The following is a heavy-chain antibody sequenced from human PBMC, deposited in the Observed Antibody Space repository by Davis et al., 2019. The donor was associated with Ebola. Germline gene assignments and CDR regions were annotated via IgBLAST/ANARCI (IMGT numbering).Heavy chain of an antibody. CDR3: ARGTDTTDWYFDL. Sequence: MPGGALRLSCAVFCGSFSDHYWGWIRQPPGKGLEWIGEINHGAITNYNPSLKSRITMSVDTSKEQFSLKLNSVTATDTAMYFCARGTDTTDWYFDLWGRGTLVTVSS. D-gene: IGHD1-1*01. V-gene: IGHV4-34*01. CDR2: INHGAIT. J-gene: IGHJ2*01. CDR1: CGSFSDHY.